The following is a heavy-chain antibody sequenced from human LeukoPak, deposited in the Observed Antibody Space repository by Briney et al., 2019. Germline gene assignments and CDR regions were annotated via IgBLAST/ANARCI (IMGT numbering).Heavy chain of an antibody. Sequence: ASVRVSCKASGYSTNRFGVTWVRQAPGQGLEWIGWISSDNGIPRYADKFQGRVSLTTDTSKTTAYMELRSPRSDDSAVYFCANVAKGRFFFYYMDVWGKGTTVTVSS. CDR1: GYSTNRFG. CDR3: ANVAKGRFFFYYMDV. CDR2: ISSDNGIP. J-gene: IGHJ6*03. D-gene: IGHD2-15*01. V-gene: IGHV1-18*01.